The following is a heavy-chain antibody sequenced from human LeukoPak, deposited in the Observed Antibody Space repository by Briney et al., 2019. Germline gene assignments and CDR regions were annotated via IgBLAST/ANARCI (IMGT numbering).Heavy chain of an antibody. J-gene: IGHJ6*03. CDR1: GGSITSYY. Sequence: SETLSLTCTVSGGSITSYYWAWLRQPAGKGLEWIGRIYTSGSTNYNPSLKSRVTMSVDTSQNQFSLKLSSVTAADTAVYYCARDLIVLVPAAIGGHYTDAWGKGTTVTVSS. CDR3: ARDLIVLVPAAIGGHYTDA. D-gene: IGHD2-2*02. V-gene: IGHV4-4*07. CDR2: IYTSGST.